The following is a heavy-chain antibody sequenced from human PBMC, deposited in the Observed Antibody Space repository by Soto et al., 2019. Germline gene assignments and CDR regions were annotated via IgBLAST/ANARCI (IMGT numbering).Heavy chain of an antibody. J-gene: IGHJ6*03. V-gene: IGHV3-9*01. CDR3: AKGGDQLPPQGYYYYYMDV. Sequence: GGSLRLSCAASGFTFDDYAMHWVRQAPGKGLEWVSGISWNSGSIGYADSVKGRFTISRDNAKNSLYLQMNSLRAEDTALYYCAKGGDQLPPQGYYYYYMDVWGKGTTVTVSS. CDR1: GFTFDDYA. D-gene: IGHD2-2*01. CDR2: ISWNSGSI.